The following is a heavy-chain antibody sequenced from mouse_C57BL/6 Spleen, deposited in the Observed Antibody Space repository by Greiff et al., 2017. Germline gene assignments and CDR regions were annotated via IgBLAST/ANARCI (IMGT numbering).Heavy chain of an antibody. CDR2: IYPGSGST. D-gene: IGHD4-1*01. CDR3: ASQLTGTIYAMDY. J-gene: IGHJ4*01. Sequence: QVQLQQSGAELVKPGASVKMSCKASGYTFTSYWITWVKQRPGQGLEWIGDIYPGSGSTNYNEKFKSKATLTVDTSSSTAYMQLSSLTSEDSAVYYCASQLTGTIYAMDYWGQGTSVTVSS. V-gene: IGHV1-55*01. CDR1: GYTFTSYW.